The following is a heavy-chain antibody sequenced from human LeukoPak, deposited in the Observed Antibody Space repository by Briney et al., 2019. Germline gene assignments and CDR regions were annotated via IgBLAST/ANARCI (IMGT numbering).Heavy chain of an antibody. D-gene: IGHD3-10*02. CDR3: ARGFVRFDP. J-gene: IGHJ5*02. Sequence: SETLSLTCAVYGGSFSGYYWSWIRQPPGKGLEWIGEINHSGSTNYNPSLKSRVTISVDTSKNQFSLKLSSVTAADTAVYYCARGFVRFDPWGQGTLVTISS. CDR1: GGSFSGYY. CDR2: INHSGST. V-gene: IGHV4-34*01.